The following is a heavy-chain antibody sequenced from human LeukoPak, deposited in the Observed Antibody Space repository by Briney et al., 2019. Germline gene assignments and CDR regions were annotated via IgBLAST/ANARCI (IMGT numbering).Heavy chain of an antibody. CDR2: ISAGGVSLFSGSGSAT. J-gene: IGHJ4*02. V-gene: IGHV3-23*01. D-gene: IGHD5-12*01. CDR1: GFTFSNYA. Sequence: GGSLRLSCVASGFTFSNYAMIWVRQAPGKGLQWVSVISAGGVSLFSGSGSATYYADSVEGRFTISRDNSKNTLYLQMNSLRADDTAVYYCAKDGGGYTLAGYYFDYWGQGTLVTVSS. CDR3: AKDGGGYTLAGYYFDY.